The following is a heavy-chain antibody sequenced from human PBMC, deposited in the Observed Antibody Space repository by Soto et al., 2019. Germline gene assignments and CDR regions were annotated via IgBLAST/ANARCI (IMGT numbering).Heavy chain of an antibody. V-gene: IGHV3-23*01. CDR3: AKASGGSCSGGICYYFDY. CDR2: ISGSGDST. CDR1: GFTFNDYA. J-gene: IGHJ4*02. Sequence: EVLLLESGGGLVQPGGSLRLSCVASGFTFNDYAMNWVRQAPGKGLEWVSTISGSGDSTYYADSVKGRFTFSRDNSKNTLWLQMNSLRAEDTAVYYCAKASGGSCSGGICYYFDYWGQGTLVTVS. D-gene: IGHD2-15*01.